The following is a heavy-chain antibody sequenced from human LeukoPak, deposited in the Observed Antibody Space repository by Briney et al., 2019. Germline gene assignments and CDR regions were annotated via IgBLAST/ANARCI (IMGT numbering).Heavy chain of an antibody. D-gene: IGHD6-13*01. Sequence: GGSLRLSCAASGFTFRTYGMHWVRQAPGKGLEWVAVVSYDGSNKYYADSVKGRVTTSRDNSKNTLYLQMNSLKTEDTAVYYCAKDRSSSFFNWFDSWGQGTLVTVSS. CDR1: GFTFRTYG. CDR3: AKDRSSSFFNWFDS. V-gene: IGHV3-30*18. CDR2: VSYDGSNK. J-gene: IGHJ5*01.